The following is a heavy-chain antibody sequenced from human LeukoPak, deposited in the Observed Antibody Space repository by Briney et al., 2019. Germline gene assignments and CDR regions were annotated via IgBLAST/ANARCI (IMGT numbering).Heavy chain of an antibody. CDR2: IGQDGGEK. CDR3: ARDPGIAAAGTVGYFDS. CDR1: GFTFTTYW. Sequence: GGSQRLSCAASGFTFTTYWMSWVRQAPGKWPEWVANIGQDGGEKYYVDSVKGRFTISRDNAENSLFLQMDSLRDEDTAVYYCARDPGIAAAGTVGYFDSWGQGILVTVSS. D-gene: IGHD6-13*01. J-gene: IGHJ4*02. V-gene: IGHV3-7*01.